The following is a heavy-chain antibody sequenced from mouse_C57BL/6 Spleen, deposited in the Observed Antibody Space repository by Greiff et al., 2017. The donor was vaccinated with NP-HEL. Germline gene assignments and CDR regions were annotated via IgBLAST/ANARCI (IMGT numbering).Heavy chain of an antibody. V-gene: IGHV5-4*01. D-gene: IGHD2-5*01. CDR2: ISDGGSYT. Sequence: EVHLVESGGGLVKPGGSLKLSCAASGFTFSSYAMSWVRQTPEKRLEWVATISDGGSYTYYPDNVKGRFTISRDNAKNNLYLQMSHLTSEDTAMYYCARDHSNYGWAMDYWGQGTSVTVSS. J-gene: IGHJ4*01. CDR3: ARDHSNYGWAMDY. CDR1: GFTFSSYA.